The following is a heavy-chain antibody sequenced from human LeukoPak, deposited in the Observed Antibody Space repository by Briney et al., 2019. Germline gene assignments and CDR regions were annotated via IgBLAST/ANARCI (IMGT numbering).Heavy chain of an antibody. CDR1: GGSIRSSSYY. CDR2: IYYTRST. Sequence: LETLSLTCTVSGGSIRSSSYYWGWIRQPPGKGLEWVGSIYYTRSTYYNPSLKSPVTVSVDTASSQLSLKLTSVTAADTAVYYCARGVTMIVVVIHDWYFDLWGGGTLVTVSS. V-gene: IGHV4-39*01. J-gene: IGHJ2*01. D-gene: IGHD3-22*01. CDR3: ARGVTMIVVVIHDWYFDL.